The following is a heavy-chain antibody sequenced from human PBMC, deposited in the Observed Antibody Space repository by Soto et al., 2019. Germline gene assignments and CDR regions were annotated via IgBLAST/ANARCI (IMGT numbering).Heavy chain of an antibody. CDR2: INPYNGNT. J-gene: IGHJ4*02. CDR3: ARGCIAVTTHLCY. CDR1: GYTFNTYG. D-gene: IGHD4-17*01. V-gene: IGHV1-18*01. Sequence: ASVKVSCKASGYTFNTYGITWVRQAPGQGLEWMGWINPYNGNTKFAQKLQDRATMTTATSTSTAYMELASLRSDDTAVYYCARGCIAVTTHLCYWGQGTLVTVS.